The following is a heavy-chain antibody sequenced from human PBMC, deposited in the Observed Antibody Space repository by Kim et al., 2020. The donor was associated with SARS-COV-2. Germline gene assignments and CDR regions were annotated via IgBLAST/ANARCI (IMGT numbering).Heavy chain of an antibody. CDR3: ARGYYYDSSGYYHGDAFDI. D-gene: IGHD3-22*01. V-gene: IGHV4-31*03. CDR2: IYYSGSS. Sequence: SETLSLTCTVSGDSISSGGYYWSWIRQHPGKGLEWIGYIYYSGSSYSNPSVKSRVTISVDTSKNQFSLRLSSVTAADTAVYYCARGYYYDSSGYYHGDAFDIWGQGTMVPVSS. J-gene: IGHJ3*02. CDR1: GDSISSGGYY.